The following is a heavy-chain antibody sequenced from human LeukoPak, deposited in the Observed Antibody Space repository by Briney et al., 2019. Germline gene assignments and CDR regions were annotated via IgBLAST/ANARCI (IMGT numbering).Heavy chain of an antibody. CDR1: GFTFSNFG. D-gene: IGHD2-21*01. Sequence: GGSLRLSCAASGFTFSNFGMNWVRQAPGKGLEWVSAISGSGGSTFSADSVKGRFTISRDNSQNTLYLQMYGLRVEDSAVYFCAKALHFCGGGSCYFDSWGQGTLVSVSS. CDR3: AKALHFCGGGSCYFDS. J-gene: IGHJ4*02. V-gene: IGHV3-23*01. CDR2: ISGSGGST.